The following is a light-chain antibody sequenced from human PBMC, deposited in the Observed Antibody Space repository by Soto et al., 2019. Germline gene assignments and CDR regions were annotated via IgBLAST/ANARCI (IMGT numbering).Light chain of an antibody. CDR1: QTISSW. V-gene: IGKV1-5*03. J-gene: IGKJ1*01. CDR2: KAS. Sequence: DIQMTQSPSTLSGSVGDRVTITCRASQTISSWLAWYQQKPGKAPKLLIYKASTLKSGVPSRFSGSGSGTEFTLTISSLQPDDFAVYYCQQYGSSRTFGQGTKL. CDR3: QQYGSSRT.